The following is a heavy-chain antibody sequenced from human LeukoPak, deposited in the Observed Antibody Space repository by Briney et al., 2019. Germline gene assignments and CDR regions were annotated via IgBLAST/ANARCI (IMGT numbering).Heavy chain of an antibody. CDR1: GVSISSSS. CDR2: IYTSRGT. V-gene: IGHV4-4*07. CDR3: ARDLSGWDGFDI. Sequence: SETLSLTCIVSGVSISSSSWSWIRQTAGKGLEWIGRIYTSRGTIYNPSLKSRVTMAVDMSKKQFSLKLTSVTAADTAMYYCARDLSGWDGFDIWGQGTVVTVSS. J-gene: IGHJ3*02. D-gene: IGHD3-3*01.